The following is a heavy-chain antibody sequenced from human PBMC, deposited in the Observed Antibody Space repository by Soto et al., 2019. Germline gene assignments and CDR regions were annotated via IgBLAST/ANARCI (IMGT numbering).Heavy chain of an antibody. D-gene: IGHD6-13*01. CDR1: GFTFSSYG. V-gene: IGHV3-30*18. Sequence: GGSLRLSCAASGFTFSSYGMHWLRQAPGKWLEWVAVISYDGSNKYYADSVKGRSTISRDNSKNTLYLQMNSLRAEDTAVYYCAKEGGWQQLVYYFDYWGQGXLVTVYS. CDR3: AKEGGWQQLVYYFDY. CDR2: ISYDGSNK. J-gene: IGHJ4*02.